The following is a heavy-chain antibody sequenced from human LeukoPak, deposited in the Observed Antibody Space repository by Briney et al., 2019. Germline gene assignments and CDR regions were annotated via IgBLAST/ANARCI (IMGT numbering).Heavy chain of an antibody. D-gene: IGHD3-9*01. CDR3: AIGRYFDWLSYYYYGMDV. CDR2: MNPNSGNT. V-gene: IGHV1-8*01. Sequence: ASVKVSCKASGYTFTSYDINWVRQATGQGLEWMGWMNPNSGNTGYAQKFQGRVTMTRNTSTSTAYMELSSLRSEDTAVYYCAIGRYFDWLSYYYYGMDVWGQGTTVTVSS. CDR1: GYTFTSYD. J-gene: IGHJ6*02.